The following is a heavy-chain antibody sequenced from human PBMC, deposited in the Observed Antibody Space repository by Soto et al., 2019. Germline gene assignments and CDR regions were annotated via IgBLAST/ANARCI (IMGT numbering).Heavy chain of an antibody. CDR2: IYPGDSDT. V-gene: IGHV5-51*01. J-gene: IGHJ6*02. Sequence: HGESLKISCKGSGYNFNTYWIVWVRQMPGQGLEWMGIIYPGDSDTTYSPSFQGQVTISADKSISTAYLQWSSLKASDTAMYYCARVGGGTYDWYYYYGVDVWGQGTTVTVSS. D-gene: IGHD3-9*01. CDR3: ARVGGGTYDWYYYYGVDV. CDR1: GYNFNTYW.